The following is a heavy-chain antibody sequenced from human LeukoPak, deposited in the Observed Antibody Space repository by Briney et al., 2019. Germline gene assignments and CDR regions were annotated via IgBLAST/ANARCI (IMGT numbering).Heavy chain of an antibody. CDR1: GDSVSSKSAG. Sequence: ASQTLSLTCAISGDSVSSKSAGWSWIRQSPSRGLEWLGRIYYRSKWYIDYAVSVTSRISINPDTSKNQFSLQLNSVTPEDTAVYYCARVGGPTKYYDILTGYYQNDAFDIWGQGTMVTVSS. D-gene: IGHD3-9*01. J-gene: IGHJ3*02. V-gene: IGHV6-1*01. CDR2: IYYRSKWYI. CDR3: ARVGGPTKYYDILTGYYQNDAFDI.